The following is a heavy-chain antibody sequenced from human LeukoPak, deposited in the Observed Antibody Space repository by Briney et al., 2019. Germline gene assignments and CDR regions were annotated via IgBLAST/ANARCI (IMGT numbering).Heavy chain of an antibody. CDR3: ARRRDFIDY. J-gene: IGHJ4*02. CDR2: INGEGSDK. V-gene: IGHV3-7*01. D-gene: IGHD3/OR15-3a*01. Sequence: GGSLRLSCAASGFTFSNSWMTWVRQVPGKGLEWVATINGEGSDKYYVDSVKGRFIISRDNAKNSLHLQMSSLRVEDTAVYYCARRRDFIDYWGQGTLVTVSS. CDR1: GFTFSNSW.